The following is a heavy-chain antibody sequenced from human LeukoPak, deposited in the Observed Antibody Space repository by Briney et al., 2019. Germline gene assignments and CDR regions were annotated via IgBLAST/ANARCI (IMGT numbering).Heavy chain of an antibody. CDR2: IIPIFDTP. D-gene: IGHD3-16*02. J-gene: IGHJ4*02. CDR1: GGIFGSHA. V-gene: IGHV1-69*06. CDR3: AKGSRLREAGSYRF. Sequence: SVKVSCKVSGGIFGSHAINWVRQAPGQGLEWLGRIIPIFDTPNYPQTFQGRVTISADKSTRTVYMELTSLRSEDTAFYCAKGSRLREAGSYRFWGQGTLVTVSS.